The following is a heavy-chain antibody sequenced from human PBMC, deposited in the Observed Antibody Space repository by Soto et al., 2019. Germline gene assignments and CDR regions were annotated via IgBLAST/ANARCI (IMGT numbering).Heavy chain of an antibody. V-gene: IGHV4-34*01. CDR1: GGSFSGYY. CDR2: INHSGST. CDR3: ARGRSSSWAPAKMDV. J-gene: IGHJ6*04. D-gene: IGHD6-13*01. Sequence: PSETLSLTCAVYGGSFSGYYWSWIRQPPGKGLEWIGKINHSGSTNYNPSLKSRVTISVDTSKNQFSLKLSSVTAADTAVYYCARGRSSSWAPAKMDVWGKGTTVTVSS.